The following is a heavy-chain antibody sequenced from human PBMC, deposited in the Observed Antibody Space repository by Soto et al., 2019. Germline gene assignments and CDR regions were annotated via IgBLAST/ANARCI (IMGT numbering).Heavy chain of an antibody. CDR2: ISAYNGNR. V-gene: IGHV1-18*01. CDR1: GYTFTSYG. J-gene: IGHJ4*02. D-gene: IGHD2-15*01. CDR3: ARTPDH. Sequence: GASVKVSCKASGYTFTSYGISWVRQAPGQGLEWMGWISAYNGNRNYAQKLQGRVTMTTDTSTSTAYMELRSLRSAADTAVYYCARTPDHWGQGTLVTVSS.